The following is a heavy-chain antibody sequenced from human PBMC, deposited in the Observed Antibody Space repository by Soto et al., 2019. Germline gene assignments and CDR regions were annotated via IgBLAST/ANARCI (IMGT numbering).Heavy chain of an antibody. CDR1: GVTVSSN. J-gene: IGHJ4*02. CDR2: SGGST. D-gene: IGHD5-18*01. V-gene: IGHV3-66*04. CDR3: ARHGYNYGGGYFDY. Sequence: EVQLVESGGGLVQPGGSLRLSCAASGVTVSSNYSGGSTYYADSVKGRFTISRDNSKNTLYLQMNSLRAEDTAVYYCARHGYNYGGGYFDYWGQGTLVTVSS.